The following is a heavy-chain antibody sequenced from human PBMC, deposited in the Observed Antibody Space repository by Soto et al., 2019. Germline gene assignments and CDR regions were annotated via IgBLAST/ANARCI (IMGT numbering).Heavy chain of an antibody. CDR2: ISSSGTTM. V-gene: IGHV3-48*03. D-gene: IGHD2-8*01. J-gene: IGHJ5*02. CDR1: GFSFSSYE. Sequence: LRLSCAASGFSFSSYEMNWVRQAPGTGLEGVSYISSSGTTMYYADPVKGRFTISKDNAKNSLYLQMNSLRGEDSAVYYCASQPSVWPYKWLDPWGQGTLVTVSS. CDR3: ASQPSVWPYKWLDP.